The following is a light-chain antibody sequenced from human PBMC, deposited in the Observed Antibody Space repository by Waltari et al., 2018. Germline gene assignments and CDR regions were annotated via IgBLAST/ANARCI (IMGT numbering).Light chain of an antibody. Sequence: QSSLTQPPSASGSPGQSVTISCTGTSSDVGGHHFVSCYQQHPGKVPKLMIHEVSKRPSGVPDRFSGSKSGDTASLTVSGLQAEDEADYYCTSYAGSNILVFGGGTKLTVL. CDR1: SSDVGGHHF. V-gene: IGLV2-8*01. CDR3: TSYAGSNILV. CDR2: EVS. J-gene: IGLJ2*01.